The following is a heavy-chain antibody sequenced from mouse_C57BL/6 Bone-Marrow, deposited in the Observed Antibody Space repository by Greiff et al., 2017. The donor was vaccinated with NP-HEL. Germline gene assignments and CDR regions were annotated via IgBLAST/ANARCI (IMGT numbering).Heavy chain of an antibody. CDR1: GYTFTSYT. CDR2: INPSSGYT. CDR3: ARGTPFAY. Sequence: QVQLQQSGAELARPGASVKMSCKASGYTFTSYTMHWVKQRTGQGLEWIGYINPSSGYTKYNQKFKDKATLTADKSSSTAYMQLSSLTSEDSAVYYCARGTPFAYWGQGTLVTVSA. V-gene: IGHV1-4*01. J-gene: IGHJ3*01.